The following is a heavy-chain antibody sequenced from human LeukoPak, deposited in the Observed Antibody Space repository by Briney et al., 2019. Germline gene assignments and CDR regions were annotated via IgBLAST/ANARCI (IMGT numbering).Heavy chain of an antibody. V-gene: IGHV4-59*01. Sequence: SDPQSLTCTVWVRPNNRYHGRWLPQPPGKGVEGLGYMYCSGSTNYNPSLNSRVTISVDTSKSQYSLKLSSVTAADTAVYYCARELLRHDILTGSYFDYWGQGTLVTVSS. J-gene: IGHJ4*02. D-gene: IGHD3-9*01. CDR1: VRPNNRYH. CDR3: ARELLRHDILTGSYFDY. CDR2: MYCSGST.